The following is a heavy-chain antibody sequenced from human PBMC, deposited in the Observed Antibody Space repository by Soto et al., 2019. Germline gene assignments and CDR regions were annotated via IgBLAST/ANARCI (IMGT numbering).Heavy chain of an antibody. CDR3: AKDQGNGRPYFDS. J-gene: IGHJ4*02. Sequence: GGSLRLSCTASGFTFRYYAMSWVRQAPGKGLQWVSAISGNGGTTYYADSVKGRFTLSRDNFKDTLYLQMNSLRTEDTAVYYCAKDQGNGRPYFDSWGLGTLVTVSS. CDR2: ISGNGGTT. D-gene: IGHD2-8*01. V-gene: IGHV3-23*01. CDR1: GFTFRYYA.